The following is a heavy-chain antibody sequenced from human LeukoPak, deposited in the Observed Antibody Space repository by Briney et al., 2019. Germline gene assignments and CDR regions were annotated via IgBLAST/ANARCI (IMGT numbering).Heavy chain of an antibody. J-gene: IGHJ6*03. D-gene: IGHD2-15*01. CDR1: GGSISSYY. CDR3: ARTSEGYCRGGSCWDYYYYMDV. Sequence: PSETLSLTCTVSGGSISSYYWSWIRQPPGKGLEWIGYIYYSGSTNYNPSLTSRVTISVDTSKNQFSLKLSSVTAADTAVYYCARTSEGYCRGGSCWDYYYYMDVWGKGTTVTVSS. CDR2: IYYSGST. V-gene: IGHV4-59*01.